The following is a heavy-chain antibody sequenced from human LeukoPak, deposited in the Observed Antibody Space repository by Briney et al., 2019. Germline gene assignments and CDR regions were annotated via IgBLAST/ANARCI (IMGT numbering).Heavy chain of an antibody. J-gene: IGHJ4*02. V-gene: IGHV1-18*01. CDR3: ARAYANYYDILTGDDY. D-gene: IGHD3-9*01. CDR1: GYTFTSYG. CDR2: ISAYNGNT. Sequence: GASVKVSCKASGYTFTSYGISWVRQAPGQGLEWMGWISAYNGNTNYAQKLQGRVTMTTDTSTSTAYMELRSLRSDDTAVYYCARAYANYYDILTGDDYWGQGTLVTVSS.